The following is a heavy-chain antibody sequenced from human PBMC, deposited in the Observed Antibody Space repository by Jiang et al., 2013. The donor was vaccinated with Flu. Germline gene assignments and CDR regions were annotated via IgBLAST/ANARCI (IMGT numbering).Heavy chain of an antibody. J-gene: IGHJ4*02. Sequence: GFTFSSYGMHWVRQAPGKGLEWVAVISYDGSNKYYADSVKGRFTISRDNSKNTLYLQMNSLRAEDTAVYYCAKDRVATRNNYYFDYWGQGTLVTVSS. CDR1: GFTFSSYG. D-gene: IGHD5-12*01. CDR3: AKDRVATRNNYYFDY. CDR2: ISYDGSNK. V-gene: IGHV3-30*18.